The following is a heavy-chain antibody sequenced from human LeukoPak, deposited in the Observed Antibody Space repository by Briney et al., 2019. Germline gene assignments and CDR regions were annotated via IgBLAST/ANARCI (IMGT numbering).Heavy chain of an antibody. D-gene: IGHD3-10*01. CDR1: GGSISSYY. V-gene: IGHV4-59*08. CDR3: ARATGSRPPFRFGP. J-gene: IGHJ5*02. Sequence: SETLSLTCTVSGGSISSYYWSWIRQPPGKGLEWIGYIYYSGSTNYNPSLKSRVTISVDTSKNQFSLKLSSVTAADTAVYYCARATGSRPPFRFGPWGRGTLVTVSS. CDR2: IYYSGST.